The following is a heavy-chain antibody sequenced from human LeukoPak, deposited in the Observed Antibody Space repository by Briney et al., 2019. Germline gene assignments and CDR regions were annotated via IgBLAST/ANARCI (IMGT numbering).Heavy chain of an antibody. CDR3: ARDQVSNGYSDY. J-gene: IGHJ4*02. CDR1: GFTFSSYE. D-gene: IGHD3-22*01. Sequence: GGSLRLSCAASGFTFSSYEMNWVRQAPGKGLEWVSYISSSGSTIYYADSVKGRFTISRDNAKNSLYLQMSSLRADDTAVYYCARDQVSNGYSDYWGQGTLVTVSS. CDR2: ISSSGSTI. V-gene: IGHV3-48*03.